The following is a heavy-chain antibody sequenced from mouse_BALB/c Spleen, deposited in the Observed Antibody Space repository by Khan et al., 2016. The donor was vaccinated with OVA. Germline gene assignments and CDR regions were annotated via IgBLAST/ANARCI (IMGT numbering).Heavy chain of an antibody. V-gene: IGHV1-77*01. D-gene: IGHD2-1*01. Sequence: MQLQESGAELARPGASVKLSCKASGYTFADYYINWVKQRTGQGLEWIGEIYPGTGNTYYNEKFKGKATLTTDKSSSTAYMHLSSLTSEDSAGYFCARWGGNYKYYYALDYWGQGTSVTVSS. CDR1: GYTFADYY. J-gene: IGHJ4*01. CDR2: IYPGTGNT. CDR3: ARWGGNYKYYYALDY.